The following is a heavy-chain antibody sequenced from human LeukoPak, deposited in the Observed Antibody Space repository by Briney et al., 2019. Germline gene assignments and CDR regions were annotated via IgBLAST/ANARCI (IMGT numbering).Heavy chain of an antibody. CDR2: IYYSGST. V-gene: IGHV4-59*12. CDR3: ARVTGEGVTDY. J-gene: IGHJ4*02. CDR1: GGSISSYY. Sequence: SETLSLTCTVSGGSISSYYWSWIRQPPGKGLEWIGYIYYSGSTNYNPSLKSRVTISVDTSKNQFSLKLSSVTAADTAVYYCARVTGEGVTDYWGQGTLVTVSS. D-gene: IGHD7-27*01.